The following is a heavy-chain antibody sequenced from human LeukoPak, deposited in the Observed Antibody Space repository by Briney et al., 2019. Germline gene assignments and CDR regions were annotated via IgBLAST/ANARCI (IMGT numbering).Heavy chain of an antibody. CDR3: ARDGSVSSGYPNY. D-gene: IGHD3-22*01. Sequence: ASARVSCKASGYTFTGYYMHWVRQAPGQGLEWMGWISAYNGNTNYAQKLQGRVTMTTDTSTSTAYMELRRLRSDDTAVYYCARDGSVSSGYPNYWGQGTLVTVSS. J-gene: IGHJ4*02. CDR2: ISAYNGNT. CDR1: GYTFTGYY. V-gene: IGHV1-18*04.